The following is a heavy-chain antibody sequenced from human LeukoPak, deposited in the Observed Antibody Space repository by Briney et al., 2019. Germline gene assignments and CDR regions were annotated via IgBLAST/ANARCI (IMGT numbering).Heavy chain of an antibody. D-gene: IGHD2-15*01. CDR3: AKGGSGPHRKIYYYYGMDV. J-gene: IGHJ6*02. CDR1: GFTFSSYG. CDR2: IWYDGSNK. Sequence: GRSLRLSCAASGFTFSSYGMHWVRQAPGKGLEWVAVIWYDGSNKYYADSVKGRFTISRDNSKNTLYLQMNSLRAEDTAVYYCAKGGSGPHRKIYYYYGMDVWGQGTTVTVSS. V-gene: IGHV3-33*06.